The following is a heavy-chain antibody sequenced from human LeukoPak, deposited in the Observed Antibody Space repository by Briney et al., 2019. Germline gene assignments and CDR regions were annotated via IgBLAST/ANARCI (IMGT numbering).Heavy chain of an antibody. CDR3: ASHSGSYSPYYYGMDV. D-gene: IGHD1-26*01. CDR1: GYTFTSYY. J-gene: IGHJ6*02. Sequence: ASVEVSCKASGYTFTSYYMHWVRQAPGQGLEWMGIINPSGGSTSYAQKFQGRVTMTRDTSTSTVYMELSSLRSEDTAVYYCASHSGSYSPYYYGMDVWGQGTTVTVSS. V-gene: IGHV1-46*01. CDR2: INPSGGST.